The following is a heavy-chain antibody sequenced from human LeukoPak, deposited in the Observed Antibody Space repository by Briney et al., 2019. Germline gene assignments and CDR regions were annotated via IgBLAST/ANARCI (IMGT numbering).Heavy chain of an antibody. V-gene: IGHV3-9*03. J-gene: IGHJ4*02. D-gene: IGHD5-18*01. CDR3: AKGPRGYSYGYDY. CDR2: ISWNSGSI. Sequence: GGSLRLSCAASGFTFDDYAMHWVRQSPGKGLEWVSGISWNSGSIGYADSVKGRFTISRDNAKNSLYLQMNSLRADDMALYYCAKGPRGYSYGYDYWGQGTLVTVSS. CDR1: GFTFDDYA.